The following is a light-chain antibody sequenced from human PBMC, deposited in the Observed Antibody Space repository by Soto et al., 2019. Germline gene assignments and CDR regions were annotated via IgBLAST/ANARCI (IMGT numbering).Light chain of an antibody. CDR3: QQSYTTPRT. J-gene: IGKJ1*01. CDR1: QSISKY. CDR2: DAS. Sequence: DIPMTQSPSSLSASVGDRVTITCRASQSISKYLNWYQQKPGKAPKILIYDASSLHVEVPSRFSGSGSGTDFTLTISSLQPEDFATYYCQQSYTTPRTSGQGTKVDIK. V-gene: IGKV1-39*01.